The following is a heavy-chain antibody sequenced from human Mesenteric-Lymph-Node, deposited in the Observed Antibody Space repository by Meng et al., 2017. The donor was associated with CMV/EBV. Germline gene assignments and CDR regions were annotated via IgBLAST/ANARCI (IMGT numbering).Heavy chain of an antibody. J-gene: IGHJ6*02. CDR2: LSYDGSNN. D-gene: IGHD6-13*01. CDR3: ARDSVTAAPRQGGYYGMDV. Sequence: GESLKISCAASGFTFSDYVMHWVRQAPGKGLEWVAVLSYDGSNNHYADSVEGRFTISRDNAKNSLYLQMNSLRAEDTAVYYCARDSVTAAPRQGGYYGMDVWGQGTTVTVSS. V-gene: IGHV3-30-3*01. CDR1: GFTFSDYV.